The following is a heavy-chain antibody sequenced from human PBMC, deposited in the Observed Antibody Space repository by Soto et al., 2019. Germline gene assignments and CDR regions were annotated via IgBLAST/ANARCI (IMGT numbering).Heavy chain of an antibody. CDR1: GYTFTSYD. V-gene: IGHV1-8*01. J-gene: IGHJ2*01. Sequence: RASVKVSCKASGYTFTSYDINWVRQATGQGLEWMGWMNPNSGNTGYAQKFQGRVTMTRNTSISTAYMELSSLRSEDTAVYYCARVLGYCSSTSCRDWYFDLWGRGTLVTVSS. CDR2: MNPNSGNT. CDR3: ARVLGYCSSTSCRDWYFDL. D-gene: IGHD2-2*01.